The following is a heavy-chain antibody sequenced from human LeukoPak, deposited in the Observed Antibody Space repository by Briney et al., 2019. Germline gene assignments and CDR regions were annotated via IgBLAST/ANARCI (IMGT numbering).Heavy chain of an antibody. D-gene: IGHD6-19*01. J-gene: IGHJ4*02. CDR1: GGSFSGYY. V-gene: IGHV4-34*01. CDR2: INHSGST. CDR3: ARVGVAGTGY. Sequence: SEALSLTCAVYGGSFSGYYWSWIRQPPGKGLEWIGEINHSGSTNYNPSLKSRVTISVDTSKIQFSLKLSSVTAADTAVYYCARVGVAGTGYWGQGTLVTVSS.